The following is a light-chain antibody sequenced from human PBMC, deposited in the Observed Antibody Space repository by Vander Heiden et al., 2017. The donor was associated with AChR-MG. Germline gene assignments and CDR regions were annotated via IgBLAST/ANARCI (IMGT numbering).Light chain of an antibody. CDR3: QQSYSTPRT. J-gene: IGKJ4*01. CDR1: QSISSY. CDR2: AAS. Sequence: DIQMTQSPSSLSASAGDRVTITCRASQSISSYLNWYQQKPGKATKLLIYAASSLQSGVPSRFSGSGSGTDFTLTISSLQPEDFATYYCQQSYSTPRTFGGGTKVEIK. V-gene: IGKV1-39*01.